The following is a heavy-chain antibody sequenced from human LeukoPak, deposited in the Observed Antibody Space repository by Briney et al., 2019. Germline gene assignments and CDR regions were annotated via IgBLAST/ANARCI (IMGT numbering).Heavy chain of an antibody. Sequence: ASVKVSCKATGYAFTAYYMQWVRQAPGQGLEWMGWINPNSGGTNCAQKFQGRVTMTRDTSISTAYMELSRLRSDDAAVYYCARDAGSGWYIYYYYYMDVWGKGTTVTISS. CDR2: INPNSGGT. V-gene: IGHV1-2*02. J-gene: IGHJ6*03. D-gene: IGHD6-19*01. CDR3: ARDAGSGWYIYYYYYMDV. CDR1: GYAFTAYY.